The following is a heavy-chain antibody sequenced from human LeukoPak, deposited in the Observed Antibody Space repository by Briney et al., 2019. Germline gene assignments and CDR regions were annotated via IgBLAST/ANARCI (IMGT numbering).Heavy chain of an antibody. CDR1: GGSISNTNYY. J-gene: IGHJ4*02. V-gene: IGHV4-39*07. CDR2: IYYTGTT. CDR3: AREEYSSDWYGHDS. Sequence: PSETLSVTCTVSGGSISNTNYYWARIRQPPGGGLEWIGSIYYTGTTFDNPSLKSRVTLSVDTSKNQFSLRLTSVTAADTAFYYCAREEYSSDWYGHDSWGQGTLVTVSS. D-gene: IGHD6-13*01.